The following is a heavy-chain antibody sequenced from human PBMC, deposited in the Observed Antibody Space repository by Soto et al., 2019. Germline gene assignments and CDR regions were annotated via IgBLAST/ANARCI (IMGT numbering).Heavy chain of an antibody. CDR2: IWYDGSNK. V-gene: IGHV3-33*01. D-gene: IGHD6-13*01. CDR1: GFTFSSYG. Sequence: PGGSLRLSCAASGFTFSSYGMHWVRQAPGKGLEWVAAIWYDGSNKYYADSVKGRFTISRDNSKNTLYLQMNSLRAEDTAVYYCAREGIAAAGNYYYYYMDVWGKGTMVTVSS. J-gene: IGHJ6*03. CDR3: AREGIAAAGNYYYYYMDV.